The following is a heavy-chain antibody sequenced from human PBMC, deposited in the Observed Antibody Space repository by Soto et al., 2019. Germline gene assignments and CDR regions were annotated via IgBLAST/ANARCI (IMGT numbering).Heavy chain of an antibody. D-gene: IGHD3-10*01. CDR3: AKSPADYYYGSGRPRASYYFDY. J-gene: IGHJ4*02. CDR1: GFTFSSYA. Sequence: GGSLRLSCAASGFTFSSYAMSWVRQAPGEGLEWVSAISGSGGSTYYADSVKGRFTISRDNSKNALYLQMNSLRAEDTAVYYCAKSPADYYYGSGRPRASYYFDYWGQGTLVTVSS. CDR2: ISGSGGST. V-gene: IGHV3-23*01.